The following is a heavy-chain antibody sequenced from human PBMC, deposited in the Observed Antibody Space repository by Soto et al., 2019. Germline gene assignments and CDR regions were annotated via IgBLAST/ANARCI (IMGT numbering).Heavy chain of an antibody. J-gene: IGHJ5*02. V-gene: IGHV6-1*01. CDR1: GDSVSSNSAA. D-gene: IGHD4-17*01. CDR2: TYYRSKWYN. CDR3: ARAEVRAPYGDYWGSWWGP. Sequence: SLSLTCAISGDSVSSNSAAWNWIRQSPSRGLEWLGRTYYRSKWYNDYAVSVKSRITINPDTSKNQFSLQLNSVTPEDTAVYYCARAEVRAPYGDYWGSWWGPWGQGTLGTV.